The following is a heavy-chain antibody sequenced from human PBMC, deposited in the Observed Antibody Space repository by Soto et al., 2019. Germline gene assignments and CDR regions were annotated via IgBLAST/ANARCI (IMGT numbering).Heavy chain of an antibody. CDR1: GGSISSGGYY. V-gene: IGHV4-31*03. CDR2: IHYSGST. D-gene: IGHD5-12*01. CDR3: ARNKGYSGNEAVY. Sequence: QVQLQESGPGLVKPSQTLSLTCTVSGGSISSGGYYWSWIRQHPGKGLEWIGYIHYSGSTYYNPYLKRRVTIAVDTSKNQFCLKLGSVTAADTAVYYCARNKGYSGNEAVYWGQGTLVTVSS. J-gene: IGHJ4*02.